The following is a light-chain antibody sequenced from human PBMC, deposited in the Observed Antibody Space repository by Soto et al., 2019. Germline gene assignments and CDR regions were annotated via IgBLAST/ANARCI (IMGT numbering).Light chain of an antibody. J-gene: IGKJ3*01. CDR3: QLYPSCT. V-gene: IGKV4-1*01. CDR1: QSVLYSYNNKNY. Sequence: DIVMTQSPDSLAVSLGERATINCKSSQSVLYSYNNKNYLAWYQQKPGQPPKLLIYWSSTRGSGVPDRFSGSGSEINFTITTGSLQAEDVAFYYCQLYPSCTFGHGTKVDIK. CDR2: WSS.